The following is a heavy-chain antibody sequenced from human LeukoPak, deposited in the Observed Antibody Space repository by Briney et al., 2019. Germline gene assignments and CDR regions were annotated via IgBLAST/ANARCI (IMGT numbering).Heavy chain of an antibody. J-gene: IGHJ4*02. CDR2: ISYDGSNK. D-gene: IGHD1-1*01. CDR1: GFTFSSYG. Sequence: GGSLRLSCAASGFTFSSYGMHWVRQAPGKGLEWVAVISYDGSNKYYADSVKGRFTISRDNSKNTLYLQMNSLRAEDTAVYYCAKGIVLNRDWNYYFDYWGQGTLVTVSS. V-gene: IGHV3-30*18. CDR3: AKGIVLNRDWNYYFDY.